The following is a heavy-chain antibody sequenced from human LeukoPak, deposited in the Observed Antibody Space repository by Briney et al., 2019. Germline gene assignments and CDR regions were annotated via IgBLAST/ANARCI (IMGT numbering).Heavy chain of an antibody. CDR2: IYYSGST. D-gene: IGHD3-3*01. Sequence: SETLSLTCTVSGGSISSYYWSWIRQPPGKGLEWIGYIYYSGSTNYNPSLKSRVTISVDTSKNQFSLKLSSVTAADTAVYYCARGGYDIWSGAKYNWFDPWGQGTLVTVSS. CDR3: ARGGYDIWSGAKYNWFDP. J-gene: IGHJ5*02. V-gene: IGHV4-59*01. CDR1: GGSISSYY.